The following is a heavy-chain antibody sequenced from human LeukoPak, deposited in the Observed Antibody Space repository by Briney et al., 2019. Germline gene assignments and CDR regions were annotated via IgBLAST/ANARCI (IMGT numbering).Heavy chain of an antibody. V-gene: IGHV3-7*01. D-gene: IGHD1-1*01. CDR3: AGASRTADT. Sequence: PVRTLRLSRAASRFTPRGVCMSCVRRAPGKGLECVANINHAGSEKYYVDSVKGRSTIPRDNAKNSLYPLMNSLKPEETAMDYCAGASRTADTWGQGTLGTVSS. CDR2: INHAGSEK. J-gene: IGHJ5*02. CDR1: RFTPRGVC.